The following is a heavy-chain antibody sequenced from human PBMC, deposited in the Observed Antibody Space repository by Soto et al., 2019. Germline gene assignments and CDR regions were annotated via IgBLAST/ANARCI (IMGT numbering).Heavy chain of an antibody. Sequence: QVQLQESGPGLVKPSETLSLTCSVSGVSIAYYYWNCIRQPPGMGLEWIGHVYYTGITSYHPSHNSRVTISVDTSKNQISLKLASVTAADTAVYYCASLPARHYFHGVDVWGQGTTVTVSS. J-gene: IGHJ6*02. CDR2: VYYTGIT. V-gene: IGHV4-59*01. CDR1: GVSIAYYY. D-gene: IGHD2-2*01. CDR3: ASLPARHYFHGVDV.